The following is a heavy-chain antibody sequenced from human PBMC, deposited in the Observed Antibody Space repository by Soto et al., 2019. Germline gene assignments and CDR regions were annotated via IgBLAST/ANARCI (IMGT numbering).Heavy chain of an antibody. CDR1: GFTFDDDA. J-gene: IGHJ3*02. V-gene: IGHV3-9*01. CDR3: AKSKADLEILKTTVTTFWGPFHI. Sequence: EVQLVESGGGLVQPGRSLRLSCAASGFTFDDDAMHWVRQAPGKGPEWVSGITWDSGRRGYAESVKGRFTITRDNAKNSLYLQMNSLRTEDTALYYCAKSKADLEILKTTVTTFWGPFHIWGQGTMVTVSS. CDR2: ITWDSGRR. D-gene: IGHD4-17*01.